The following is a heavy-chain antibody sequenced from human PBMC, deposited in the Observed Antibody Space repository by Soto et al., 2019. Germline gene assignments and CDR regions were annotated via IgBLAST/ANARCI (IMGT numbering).Heavy chain of an antibody. V-gene: IGHV4-59*01. CDR2: IYYSGST. J-gene: IGHJ3*02. Sequence: SETLSLTCTVSGGSISSYYWSWIRQPPGKGLEWIGYIYYSGSTNYNPSLKSRVTISVDTSKNQFSLKLSSVTAADTAVYYCARVWGGAFDIWGQGKVVTGS. CDR3: ARVWGGAFDI. CDR1: GGSISSYY. D-gene: IGHD3-10*01.